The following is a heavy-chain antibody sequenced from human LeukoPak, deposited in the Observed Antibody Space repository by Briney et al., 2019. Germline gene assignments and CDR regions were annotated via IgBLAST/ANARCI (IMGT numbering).Heavy chain of an antibody. D-gene: IGHD3-10*01. CDR2: ISGGGGDT. J-gene: IGHJ4*02. CDR3: ARWFGEPPNFDY. Sequence: PGGSPRLSCAASGFTFSSYAVSWVRQASGKGLEWVSAISGGGGDTFYADSVKGRFSISRDNSKNRVFLQMNSLRAEDTAMYYCARWFGEPPNFDYWGQGTLVTVSS. CDR1: GFTFSSYA. V-gene: IGHV3-23*01.